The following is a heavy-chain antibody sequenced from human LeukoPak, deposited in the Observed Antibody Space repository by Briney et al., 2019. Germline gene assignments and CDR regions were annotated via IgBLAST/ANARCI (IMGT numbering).Heavy chain of an antibody. CDR2: IYYSGST. J-gene: IGHJ2*01. D-gene: IGHD3-22*01. V-gene: IGHV4-39*07. CDR1: GGSISSSSYY. CDR3: ARGVRAVDYDSSGYYWYFDL. Sequence: SETLSLTCTVSGGSISSSSYYWGWIRQPPGKGLEWIGSIYYSGSTNYNPSLKSRVTMSVDTSKNQFSLKLSSVTAADTAVYYCARGVRAVDYDSSGYYWYFDLWGRGTLVTVSS.